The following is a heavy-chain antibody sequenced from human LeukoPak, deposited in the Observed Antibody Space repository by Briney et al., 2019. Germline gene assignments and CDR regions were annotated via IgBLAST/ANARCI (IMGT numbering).Heavy chain of an antibody. Sequence: PGXXLXGXSFISSSSSTIYYADSVKCRFTIPRDNAKNSLYLQMNSLRAEDTAVDYCARDRGGSYSAIYYWGQGTLVTVSS. CDR3: ARDRGGSYSAIYY. D-gene: IGHD1-26*01. V-gene: IGHV3-48*04. CDR2: ISSSSSTI. J-gene: IGHJ4*02.